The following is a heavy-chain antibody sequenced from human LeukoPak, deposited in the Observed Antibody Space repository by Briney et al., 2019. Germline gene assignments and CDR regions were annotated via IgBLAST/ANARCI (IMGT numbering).Heavy chain of an antibody. D-gene: IGHD3-22*01. Sequence: SETLSLTCAVYGGSVSGYYWSWIRQPQGKGLEWIGEINHSGSTNYNPSLKSRVTISVDTSKNQFSLKLSSVTAADTAVYYCARNPRHHYDSSGWAFQHWGQGTLVTVSS. CDR3: ARNPRHHYDSSGWAFQH. CDR1: GGSVSGYY. CDR2: INHSGST. V-gene: IGHV4-34*01. J-gene: IGHJ1*01.